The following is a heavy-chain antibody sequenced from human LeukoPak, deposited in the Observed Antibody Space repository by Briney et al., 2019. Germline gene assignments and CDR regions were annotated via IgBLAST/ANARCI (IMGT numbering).Heavy chain of an antibody. D-gene: IGHD3-10*01. V-gene: IGHV4-39*07. CDR1: GGSISSSTYY. J-gene: IGHJ3*02. Sequence: ETLSLTCTVSGGSISSSTYYWGWIRQPPGKGLEWIGSISYRGSTFYNPSLKSRVTISVDTSKNQFSLKLSSVTAADTAVYYCARDNYYASGGGMDDSFDIWGQGTMVTVSS. CDR3: ARDNYYASGGGMDDSFDI. CDR2: ISYRGST.